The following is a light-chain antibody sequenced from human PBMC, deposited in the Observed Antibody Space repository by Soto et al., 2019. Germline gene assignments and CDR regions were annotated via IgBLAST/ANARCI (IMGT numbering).Light chain of an antibody. J-gene: IGKJ4*01. Sequence: EMVVTQSPATLSLSPGERATLSCRASQDVSSNLAWYQQKPGQAPSLLIYGASTRATGTPARFSGSGSGTDFTPTISSLQSEYYVYFFRQHYIRWPLTFGGGTKVEI. CDR1: QDVSSN. CDR2: GAS. V-gene: IGKV3-15*01. CDR3: QHYIRWPLT.